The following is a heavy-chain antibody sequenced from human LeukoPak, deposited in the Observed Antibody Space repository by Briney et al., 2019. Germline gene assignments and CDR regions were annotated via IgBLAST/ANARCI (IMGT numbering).Heavy chain of an antibody. D-gene: IGHD6-13*01. CDR2: VSAYNGNT. CDR3: ARVRGIAAAGSNPSFGY. J-gene: IGHJ4*02. Sequence: ASVKVSCKASGYTFTSYGISWVRQSPGQGLEWMGWVSAYNGNTNYAQKLQGRVTMTIDTSTSTAYMELRSLRSDDTAVYYCARVRGIAAAGSNPSFGYWGQGTLVTVSS. V-gene: IGHV1-18*01. CDR1: GYTFTSYG.